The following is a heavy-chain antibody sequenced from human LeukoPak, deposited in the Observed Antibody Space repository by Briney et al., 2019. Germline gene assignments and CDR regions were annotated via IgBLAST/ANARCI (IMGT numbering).Heavy chain of an antibody. J-gene: IGHJ3*02. CDR2: IYYSGST. V-gene: IGHV4-59*01. CDR1: GGSISSYY. D-gene: IGHD3-10*01. CDR3: ARETRIYYGSGSYRSAFDI. Sequence: SETLSLTCTVSGGSISSYYWSWIRQPPGKGLEWIGYIYYSGSTNYNPSLKSRVTISVETSKNQFSLKLSSVTAADTAVYYCARETRIYYGSGSYRSAFDIWGQGTMVTVSS.